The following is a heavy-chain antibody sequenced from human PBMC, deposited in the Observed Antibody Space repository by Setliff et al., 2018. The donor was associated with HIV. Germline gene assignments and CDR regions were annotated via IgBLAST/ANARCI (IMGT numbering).Heavy chain of an antibody. CDR3: AAGFRDLDGSWYGGWFAP. CDR2: IDSGSGNT. D-gene: IGHD6-13*01. CDR1: GYTFSNYA. V-gene: IGHV1-3*04. J-gene: IGHJ5*02. Sequence: ASVKVSCKASGYTFSNYAVHWVRQAPGQRLEWMGWIDSGSGNTKISPKFQDRVTIIRDTSATTVFMELKSLTVDDSAVYYCAAGFRDLDGSWYGGWFAPWGQGTVVTVSS.